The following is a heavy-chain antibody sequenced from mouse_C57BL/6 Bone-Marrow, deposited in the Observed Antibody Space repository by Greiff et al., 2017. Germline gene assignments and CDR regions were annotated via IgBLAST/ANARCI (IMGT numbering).Heavy chain of an antibody. CDR1: GYSFTDYN. Sequence: VQLQHSGPELVKPGASVKISCKASGYSFTDYNMNWVKQSNGKSLEWIGEINPNYGTTSYNQKFKGKATLTVDQSSSTAYMQLNSLPSEDSAVYYGAMGYDYDYAMDYWGQGTSATGSS. CDR2: INPNYGTT. V-gene: IGHV1-39*01. CDR3: AMGYDYDYAMDY. J-gene: IGHJ4*01. D-gene: IGHD2-4*01.